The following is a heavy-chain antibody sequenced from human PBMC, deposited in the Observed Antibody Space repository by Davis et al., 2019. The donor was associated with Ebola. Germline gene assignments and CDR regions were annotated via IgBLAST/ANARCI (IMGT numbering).Heavy chain of an antibody. CDR1: GFTFSSYS. CDR3: ARTYSGSYYYFDY. CDR2: ISSSGSTI. D-gene: IGHD1-26*01. Sequence: GESLKISCAASGFTFSSYSMNWVRQAPGKGLEWVSYISSSGSTIYYADSVKGRFTISRDNAKNSLYLQMNSLRAEDTAVYYCARTYSGSYYYFDYWGQGTLVTVSS. V-gene: IGHV3-48*04. J-gene: IGHJ4*02.